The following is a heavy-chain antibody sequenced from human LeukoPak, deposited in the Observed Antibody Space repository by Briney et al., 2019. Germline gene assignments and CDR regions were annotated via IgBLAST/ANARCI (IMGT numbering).Heavy chain of an antibody. CDR1: GFTFNSYE. CDR2: IVDSGERT. V-gene: IGHV3-23*01. J-gene: IGHJ4*02. CDR3: ATQVGATPYFDY. Sequence: GGSLRLSCAASGFTFNSYEMNWVRQTPGKGLEWVSRIVDSGERTYYADSVKGRFNISRDNSKNTLFLQMNSLRAEDTAVYYCATQVGATPYFDYWGQGTLVTVSS. D-gene: IGHD1-26*01.